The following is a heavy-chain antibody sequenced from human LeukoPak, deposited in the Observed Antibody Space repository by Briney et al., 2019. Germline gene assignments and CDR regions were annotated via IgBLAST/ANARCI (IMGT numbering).Heavy chain of an antibody. CDR3: GASRQYVGAFDI. J-gene: IGHJ3*02. Sequence: GGSLGLSCAASGFTFSTYELYWVRQAPGKGLEWISYISSGGTTIKYADSVRGRFTISRDDGRESLHLQMNSLRVEDTAIYYCGASRQYVGAFDIWGQGTLVSVSS. D-gene: IGHD3-16*01. V-gene: IGHV3-48*03. CDR2: ISSGGTTI. CDR1: GFTFSTYE.